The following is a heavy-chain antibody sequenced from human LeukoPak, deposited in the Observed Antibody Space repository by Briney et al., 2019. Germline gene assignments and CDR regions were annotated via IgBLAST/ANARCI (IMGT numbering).Heavy chain of an antibody. CDR1: GGSISSSSYY. J-gene: IGHJ4*02. V-gene: IGHV4-39*07. Sequence: PSETLSLTCTVSGGSISSSSYYWGWIRQPPGKGLEWIGSIYYSGSTYYNPSLKSRVTISVDTSKNQFSLKLSSVTAADTAVYYCARQLVGSGYVDYWGQGTLVTVSS. D-gene: IGHD2-15*01. CDR3: ARQLVGSGYVDY. CDR2: IYYSGST.